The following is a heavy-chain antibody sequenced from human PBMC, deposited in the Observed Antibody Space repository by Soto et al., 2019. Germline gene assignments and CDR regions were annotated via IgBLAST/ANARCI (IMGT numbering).Heavy chain of an antibody. CDR3: ARYYSEGDLDAFDI. Sequence: ASVKVSCKASGYTFTSYDINWVRQATGQGLEWMGWMNPNSGNTGYAQKFQGRVTMTRNTSISTAYMELSSLRSEDTAVYYCARYYSEGDLDAFDIWGQGPMVTVSS. D-gene: IGHD2-15*01. CDR1: GYTFTSYD. J-gene: IGHJ3*02. CDR2: MNPNSGNT. V-gene: IGHV1-8*01.